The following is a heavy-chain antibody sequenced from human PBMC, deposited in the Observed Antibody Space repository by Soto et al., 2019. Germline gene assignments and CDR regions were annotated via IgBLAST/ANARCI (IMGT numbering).Heavy chain of an antibody. D-gene: IGHD2-15*01. V-gene: IGHV1-18*04. CDR2: ISGYNGDT. Sequence: ASVEVCWEASGYISSSYGISWVRQATGQGLEWMGWISGYNGDTHNAQKCQDRVTLTTDTPTTTAYMELRSLRSDDTAVYFCARDRLPCIVDADCRGGGSTVSAFLVKGTSDL. CDR1: GYISSSYG. CDR3: ARDRLPCIVDADCRGGGSTVSAFLVKGTSDL. J-gene: IGHJ2*01.